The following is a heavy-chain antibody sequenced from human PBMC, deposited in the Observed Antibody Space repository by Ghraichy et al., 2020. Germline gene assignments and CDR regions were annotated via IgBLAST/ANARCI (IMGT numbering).Heavy chain of an antibody. V-gene: IGHV4-39*01. CDR1: GGSISSSSYY. Sequence: TLSLTCTVSGGSISSSSYYWGWIRQPPGKGLEWIGSIYYSGSTYYNPSLKSRVTISVDTSKNQFSLKLSSVTAADTAVYYCARQDSSSWYSWFDPWGQGTLVTVSS. D-gene: IGHD6-13*01. J-gene: IGHJ5*02. CDR3: ARQDSSSWYSWFDP. CDR2: IYYSGST.